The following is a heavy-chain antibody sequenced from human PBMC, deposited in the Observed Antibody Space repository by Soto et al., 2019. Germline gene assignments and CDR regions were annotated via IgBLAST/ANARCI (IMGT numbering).Heavy chain of an antibody. D-gene: IGHD5-12*01. J-gene: IGHJ6*02. CDR3: AREVDIVASFYYYGMDV. CDR1: GFTFSDYD. CDR2: ISSSGSTI. V-gene: IGHV3-48*03. Sequence: VQLVESGGGVVQPGRSLRLSCAASGFTFSDYDMNWVRQAPGKGLEWVSYISSSGSTIDYADSVKGRFTISRDNTKNSLYLQMNSLRAEDTAVYYCAREVDIVASFYYYGMDVWGQGTTVTVS.